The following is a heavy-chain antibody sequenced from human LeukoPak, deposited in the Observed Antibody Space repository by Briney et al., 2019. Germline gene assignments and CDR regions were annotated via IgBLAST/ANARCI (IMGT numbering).Heavy chain of an antibody. V-gene: IGHV4-4*07. D-gene: IGHD6-19*01. CDR3: ARAPYSSGSYTFDY. Sequence: PSETLSLTCTVSGGSISSYYWSWIRQPAGKGLEWIGRIYTSGSTNYNPSLKSRVTMSVDTSKNQFSLKLSSVTAADTAVYYCARAPYSSGSYTFDYWGQGTLVTVSS. J-gene: IGHJ4*02. CDR1: GGSISSYY. CDR2: IYTSGST.